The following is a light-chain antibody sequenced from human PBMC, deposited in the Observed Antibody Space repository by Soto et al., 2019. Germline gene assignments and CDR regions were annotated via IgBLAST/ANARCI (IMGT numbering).Light chain of an antibody. J-gene: IGLJ1*01. Sequence: SVLTQAAAVSGSPGQSITISCTGTSSDVGGYNYVSWYQQHPGKAPKLMIYEVSNRPSGVSNRFSGSKSGNTASLTISGLQAEDEADYYCSSYTSSSTLNVFGTGTKVTVL. CDR2: EVS. CDR3: SSYTSSSTLNV. CDR1: SSDVGGYNY. V-gene: IGLV2-14*01.